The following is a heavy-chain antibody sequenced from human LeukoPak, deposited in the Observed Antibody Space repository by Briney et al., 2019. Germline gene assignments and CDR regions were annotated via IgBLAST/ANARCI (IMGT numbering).Heavy chain of an antibody. J-gene: IGHJ4*02. V-gene: IGHV1-46*01. CDR3: ARRGSYYNVADY. CDR1: GYTFTSYY. CDR2: INPSGGST. D-gene: IGHD1-26*01. Sequence: ASVKVSCKASGYTFTSYYLHWVRQAPGQGLEWMGIINPSGGSTSYAQKFQDRITMTRDTSTTTVYLELSSLRSEDTAVYYCARRGSYYNVADYWGQGNLVTVFS.